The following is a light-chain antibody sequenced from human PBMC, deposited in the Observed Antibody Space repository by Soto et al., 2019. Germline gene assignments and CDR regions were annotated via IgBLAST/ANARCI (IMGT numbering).Light chain of an antibody. V-gene: IGKV3-15*01. CDR1: QSVDIN. CDR2: GAS. CDR3: QKYRNWPRT. J-gene: IGKJ1*01. Sequence: EIVLTQSPGTLSVSPGDSVTLSCRASQSVDINLAWYQQRAGQAHRLLVYGASTKATDMPGRFSGRGSGTEFTLTINNLQSEEFAVYYYQKYRNWPRTVGKGTKVDIK.